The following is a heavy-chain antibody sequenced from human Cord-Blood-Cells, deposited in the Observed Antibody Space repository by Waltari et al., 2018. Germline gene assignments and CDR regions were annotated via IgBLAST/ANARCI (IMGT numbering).Heavy chain of an antibody. D-gene: IGHD6-13*01. V-gene: IGHV4-38-2*01. CDR3: ARGGSSSWYEYVPPEH. Sequence: QVQLQESGPGLVKPSETLSLTCAVPGYSISSGYYWGWVRQPPGKGLEWIGSIYHSGNTYYNPSLKSRVTISVDTSKNQFSLKLSSVTAADTAVYYCARGGSSSWYEYVPPEHWGQGTLVTVSS. CDR2: IYHSGNT. CDR1: GYSISSGYY. J-gene: IGHJ1*01.